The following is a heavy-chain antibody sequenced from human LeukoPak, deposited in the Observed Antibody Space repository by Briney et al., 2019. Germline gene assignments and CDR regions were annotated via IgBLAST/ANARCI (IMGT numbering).Heavy chain of an antibody. V-gene: IGHV3-9*01. CDR3: AKDIAGEMATPFDY. Sequence: PGRSLGLSCAASGFTFDDYAMHWVRQAPGKGLEWVSGISWNSGSIGYADSVKGRFTISRDNAKNSLYLQMNSLRAEDTALYYCAKDIAGEMATPFDYWGQGTLVTVSS. CDR2: ISWNSGSI. J-gene: IGHJ4*02. D-gene: IGHD5-24*01. CDR1: GFTFDDYA.